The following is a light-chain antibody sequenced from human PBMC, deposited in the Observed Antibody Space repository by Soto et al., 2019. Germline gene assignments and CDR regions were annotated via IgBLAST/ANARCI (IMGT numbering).Light chain of an antibody. CDR2: DVS. CDR3: SSYTSSSTLYV. V-gene: IGLV2-14*01. J-gene: IGLJ1*01. CDR1: SSDVGGYNY. Sequence: QSALTQPASVSGSPGQSITISCTGTSSDVGGYNYVSWYQQHPGKAPKLMIYDVSNRPSGVYNRFSGSKSGNTASLTISGLRADDEADYYCSSYTSSSTLYVFGTGTKLTVL.